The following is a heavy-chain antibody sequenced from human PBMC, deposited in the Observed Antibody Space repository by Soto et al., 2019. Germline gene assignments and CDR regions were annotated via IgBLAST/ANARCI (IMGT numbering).Heavy chain of an antibody. Sequence: ASVKVSCKASGYTFTSHYMHWVRQAPGQGLEWMGIINPSGGSTSYAQKFQGRVTMTRDTSTSTVYMELSSLRSEDTAVYYCARCPAIYGASRGNWFDPWGQGTLVTVSS. J-gene: IGHJ5*02. CDR3: ARCPAIYGASRGNWFDP. CDR2: INPSGGST. D-gene: IGHD3-10*01. V-gene: IGHV1-46*01. CDR1: GYTFTSHY.